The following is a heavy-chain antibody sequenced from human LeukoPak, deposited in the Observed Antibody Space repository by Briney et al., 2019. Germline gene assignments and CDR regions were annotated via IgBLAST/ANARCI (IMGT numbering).Heavy chain of an antibody. CDR1: GGSFSGYY. D-gene: IGHD1-14*01. V-gene: IGHV4-34*01. CDR2: INHSGSI. CDR3: ARGRVRRAFDI. Sequence: PSETLSLTCAVYGGSFSGYYWSWIRQPPGKGLEWIGEINHSGSINYNPSLKSRVTISVDTSKNQFSLKLSSVTAADTAVYYCARGRVRRAFDIWGQGTMVTVSS. J-gene: IGHJ3*02.